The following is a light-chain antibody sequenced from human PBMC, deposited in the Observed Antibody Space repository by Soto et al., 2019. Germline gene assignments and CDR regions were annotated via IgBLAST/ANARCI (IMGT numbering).Light chain of an antibody. CDR2: DVS. J-gene: IGLJ1*01. CDR3: CSHAGSYTYV. Sequence: QSALTQPRSVSGSPGQSVTISCTGTSSDVGGYNYVSWYQQHPGKAPKNMIYDVSKRPSGVPDRFSGSKSGNTASLTISGLQAEDEADYYCCSHAGSYTYVFGTGTKLTVL. V-gene: IGLV2-11*01. CDR1: SSDVGGYNY.